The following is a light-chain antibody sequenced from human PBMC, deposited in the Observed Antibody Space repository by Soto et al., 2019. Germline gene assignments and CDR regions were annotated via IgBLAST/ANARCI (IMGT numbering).Light chain of an antibody. CDR1: QSVSSN. CDR3: QQYDNWPPFT. Sequence: EIVMTQSPATLSVSPGERATLSCRASQSVSSNLAWYQQKPGQAPRLLIDGASTRATGLPARFSGSGSGTEFTLTISSLQSEDFAFYYCQQYDNWPPFTFGPGTNVDIK. CDR2: GAS. V-gene: IGKV3-15*01. J-gene: IGKJ3*01.